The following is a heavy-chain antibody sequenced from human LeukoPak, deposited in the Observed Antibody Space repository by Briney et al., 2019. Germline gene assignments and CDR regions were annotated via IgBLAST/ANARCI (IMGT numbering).Heavy chain of an antibody. J-gene: IGHJ4*02. CDR2: IYGGGNI. CDR3: ARGAGYNYPYYFDY. D-gene: IGHD5-24*01. Sequence: AGGSLRLSCAASGVTLSTYAMSWARQAPGKGLEWVSVIYGGGNIYYAEAAKRRFTISRDNSKNTLYLQMNSLRAEDTAVYYCARGAGYNYPYYFDYWGQGTLVTVSS. V-gene: IGHV3-53*01. CDR1: GVTLSTYA.